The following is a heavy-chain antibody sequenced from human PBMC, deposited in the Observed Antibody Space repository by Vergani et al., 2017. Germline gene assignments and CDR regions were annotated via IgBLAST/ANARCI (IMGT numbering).Heavy chain of an antibody. CDR3: AKTLYGDYPCALYYYMDV. V-gene: IGHV3-23*01. J-gene: IGHJ6*03. CDR1: GFTFSSYA. CDR2: ISGSGGST. D-gene: IGHD4-17*01. Sequence: EVQLLESGGGLVQPGGSLRLSCAASGFTFSSYAMSWVRQAPGKGLEWVSAISGSGGSTYYADSVKGRFTISRDNSKNTLYLQMNSLRAEDTAVYYCAKTLYGDYPCALYYYMDVWGKGTTVTVSS.